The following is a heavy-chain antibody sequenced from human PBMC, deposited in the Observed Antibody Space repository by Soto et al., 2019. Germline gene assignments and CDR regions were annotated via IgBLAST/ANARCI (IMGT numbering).Heavy chain of an antibody. D-gene: IGHD3-9*01. CDR2: IYYSGST. CDR3: ARDNGDYDILTGSYYFDY. J-gene: IGHJ4*02. V-gene: IGHV4-31*11. CDR1: GGSISSGGYY. Sequence: TLSLTCAVSGGSISSGGYYWIWIRHHPGKGLEWIGYIYYSGSTYYNPSLKSRVTISVDTSKNQFSLKLSSVTAADTAVYYCARDNGDYDILTGSYYFDYWGQGTLVTVSS.